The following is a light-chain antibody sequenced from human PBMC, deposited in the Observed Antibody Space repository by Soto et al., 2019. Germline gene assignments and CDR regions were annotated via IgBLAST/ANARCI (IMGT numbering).Light chain of an antibody. CDR1: QSVSSY. V-gene: IGKV3-11*01. J-gene: IGKJ5*01. CDR3: QQRSNWPPAT. CDR2: DAS. Sequence: EIVFTQSPATLSLSTGERATLSCRASQSVSSYLAWYQQKPGQAPRLLIYDASNRATGIPARFSGSGSGTDFTLTISSLEPEDFAVYYCQQRSNWPPATFGQGTRLEIK.